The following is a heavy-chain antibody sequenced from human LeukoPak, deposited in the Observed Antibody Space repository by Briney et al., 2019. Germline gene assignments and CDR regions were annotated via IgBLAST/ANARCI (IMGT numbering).Heavy chain of an antibody. J-gene: IGHJ4*02. CDR1: GGSISSSSYY. CDR2: IYYSGST. V-gene: IGHV4-39*01. CDR3: ASDDSGYDPDY. Sequence: PSETLSLTCTVSGGSISSSSYYWGWLRQPPGKGLEWIGSIYYSGSTYYNPSLKSRVTISVDTSKNQFSLKLSSVTAADTAVYYCASDDSGYDPDYWGQGTLVTVSS. D-gene: IGHD5-12*01.